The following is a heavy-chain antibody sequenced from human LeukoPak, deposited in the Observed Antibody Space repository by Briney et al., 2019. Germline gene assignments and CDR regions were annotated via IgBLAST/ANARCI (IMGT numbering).Heavy chain of an antibody. CDR2: ISYDGSNT. J-gene: IGHJ4*02. CDR3: AKEGYYGSGSPLDY. CDR1: GFTFSSYG. Sequence: GGSLRLSCAASGFTFSSYGMHWVRQAPGKGLEWVAVISYDGSNTYYADSAKGRFTISNDNSKNTLYLQMNSLRAEDRALYYLAKEGYYGSGSPLDYWGQGTLVTVSS. D-gene: IGHD3-10*01. V-gene: IGHV3-30*18.